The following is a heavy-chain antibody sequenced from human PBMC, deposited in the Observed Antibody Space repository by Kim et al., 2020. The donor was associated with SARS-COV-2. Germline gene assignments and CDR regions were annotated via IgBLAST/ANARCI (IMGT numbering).Heavy chain of an antibody. V-gene: IGHV3-43*02. CDR2: ISGDGGNT. CDR1: GFTFDDYA. J-gene: IGHJ6*02. Sequence: GGSLRLSCAASGFTFDDYAMRWVRQAPGKGLEWVSIISGDGGNTYYADSVKGRFTISRDNSKNSLYLQMNSLRTEDTALYYCAKDKSGYDSYYDSMDVWGQGTTGTVSS. D-gene: IGHD5-12*01. CDR3: AKDKSGYDSYYDSMDV.